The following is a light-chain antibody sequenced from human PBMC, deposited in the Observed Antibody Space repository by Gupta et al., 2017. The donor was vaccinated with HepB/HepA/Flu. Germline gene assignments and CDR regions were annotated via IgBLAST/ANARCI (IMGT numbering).Light chain of an antibody. CDR1: QDISNY. CDR3: QQEDNLPVT. J-gene: IGKJ4*01. V-gene: IGKV1-33*01. CDR2: DAS. Sequence: DIQMTQSPSSLSASVGDRVTITCQASQDISNYLNWYQQKPGKAPKLLIYDASKLETGVPSRFSGSGSGTDFTFTISSLQPEDVATYYCQQEDNLPVTFGRGTKVEIK.